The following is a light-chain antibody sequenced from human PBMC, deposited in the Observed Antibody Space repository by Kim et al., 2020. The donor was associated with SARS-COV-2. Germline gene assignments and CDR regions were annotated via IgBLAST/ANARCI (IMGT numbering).Light chain of an antibody. CDR3: QQYNNWPLT. CDR2: GTS. Sequence: SAPREESAPFPCRSSHSVSSIFAWSQQKPGPAPGLLLCGTSTSPGIPARFSGSGSGTEFTLTISSLQSEDFAVYFCQQYNNWPLTFGQGTKGDIK. J-gene: IGKJ1*01. V-gene: IGKV3-15*01. CDR1: HSVSSI.